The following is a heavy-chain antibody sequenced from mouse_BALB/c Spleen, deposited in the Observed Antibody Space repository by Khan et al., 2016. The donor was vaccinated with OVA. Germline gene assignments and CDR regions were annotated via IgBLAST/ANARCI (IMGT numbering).Heavy chain of an antibody. J-gene: IGHJ4*01. CDR1: GFDFSRYY. CDR3: ASSAFVARDC. CDR2: INPDSSAM. V-gene: IGHV4-1*02. Sequence: EVKLLESGGGLVQPGGSLKLSCAASGFDFSRYYMSWVRQAPGKGLEWIGEINPDSSAMNYKPSLKDQFIITRDNTKNTLYLQMSKVTSEDTALYYCASSAFVARDCGDQGTAVAVSS.